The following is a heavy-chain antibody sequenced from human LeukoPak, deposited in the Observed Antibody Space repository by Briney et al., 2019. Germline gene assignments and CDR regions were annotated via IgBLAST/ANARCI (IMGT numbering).Heavy chain of an antibody. Sequence: SETLSLTCTVSGGSLRSSYYYWGWVRQPPGRGLEWLGSIYDSGSTYYNPSLKSRVTISVDTSKNQFSLKLNSVTAADTAVYYCAREVKQQLEYFDIWGQGTMVTVSS. V-gene: IGHV4-39*02. D-gene: IGHD6-13*01. CDR3: AREVKQQLEYFDI. J-gene: IGHJ3*02. CDR1: GGSLRSSYYY. CDR2: IYDSGST.